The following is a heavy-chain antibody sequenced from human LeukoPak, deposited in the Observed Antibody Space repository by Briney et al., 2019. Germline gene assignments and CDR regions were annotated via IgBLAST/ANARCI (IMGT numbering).Heavy chain of an antibody. V-gene: IGHV3-33*06. CDR2: IWYDGSHQ. CDR1: GFPFSGSG. Sequence: GGSLRLSCAASGFPFSGSGMHWVRQAPGKGLEWVAVIWYDGSHQYYADSVKGRFTISRDNSKNTLDLQMNSLRVEDTAVYFCAKDRLRDIVGATTHWFDPWGQGTLVTVSS. J-gene: IGHJ5*02. D-gene: IGHD1-26*01. CDR3: AKDRLRDIVGATTHWFDP.